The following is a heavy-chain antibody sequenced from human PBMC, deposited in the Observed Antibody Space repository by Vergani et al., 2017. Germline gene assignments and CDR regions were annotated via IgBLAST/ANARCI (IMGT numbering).Heavy chain of an antibody. D-gene: IGHD3/OR15-3a*01. J-gene: IGHJ6*02. CDR3: GLDRGLYYGMDV. CDR1: GFTFSSYS. Sequence: EVQLVESGGGLVKPGGSLRLSCAASGFTFSSYSMNWVRQAPGKGLEWVSSISSSSSYIYYADSVKGRFTISRDNAKNSLYLQMNSLRAEYTAVYYCGLDRGLYYGMDVWGQGTTVTVSS. CDR2: ISSSSSYI. V-gene: IGHV3-21*01.